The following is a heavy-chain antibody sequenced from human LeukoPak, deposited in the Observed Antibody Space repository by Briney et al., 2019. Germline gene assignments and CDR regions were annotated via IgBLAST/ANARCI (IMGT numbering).Heavy chain of an antibody. D-gene: IGHD1-26*01. CDR2: IRSDGSNK. Sequence: GGSLRLSCAGSGFSFSSYGMHWVRQAPGKGLEWMAFIRSDGSNKYYADSVKGRFTISRDNSKNTLYLQMNSLRAEDTAVYSCAKDRVGALLYFDSWGQGTLVTVSS. CDR3: AKDRVGALLYFDS. V-gene: IGHV3-30*02. CDR1: GFSFSSYG. J-gene: IGHJ4*02.